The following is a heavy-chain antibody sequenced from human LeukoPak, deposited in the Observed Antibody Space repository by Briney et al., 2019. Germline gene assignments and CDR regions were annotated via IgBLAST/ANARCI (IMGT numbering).Heavy chain of an antibody. Sequence: SVTLSLTCSVSGGSISSSSYYWGWIRQPPGKGLEWIGSIYYSGSAYYNPSFKSRVTVSVDTSKNQFSLRLTSVTAADTAVYYCARRDCSSTTCYAGSYYFDYWGQGTLVTVSS. V-gene: IGHV4-39*01. J-gene: IGHJ4*02. CDR2: IYYSGSA. D-gene: IGHD2-2*01. CDR1: GGSISSSSYY. CDR3: ARRDCSSTTCYAGSYYFDY.